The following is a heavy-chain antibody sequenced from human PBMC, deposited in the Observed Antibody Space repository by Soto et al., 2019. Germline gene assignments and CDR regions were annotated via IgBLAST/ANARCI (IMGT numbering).Heavy chain of an antibody. J-gene: IGHJ4*02. CDR2: ISPRNGDT. CDR3: ARNKLTSGIDYFDS. D-gene: IGHD5-12*01. Sequence: ASVKVSCKTSGYIFTDYHVHWVRQAPRQGLEWMGRISPRNGDTHYAQKFQGRVTMTRDTSTSSVYMEMKTLRSDDTAIFFCARNKLTSGIDYFDSWGQGTMVTVSS. CDR1: GYIFTDYH. V-gene: IGHV1-2*06.